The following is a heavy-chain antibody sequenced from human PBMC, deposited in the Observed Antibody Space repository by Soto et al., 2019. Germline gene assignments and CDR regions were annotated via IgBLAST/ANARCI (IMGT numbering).Heavy chain of an antibody. V-gene: IGHV3-30*18. Sequence: GGSLRLSCAASGFTFSSYGMHWVRQAPGKGLEWVAVISYDGSNKYYADSVKGRFTISRDNSKNTLYLQMNSLRAEDTAVYYCAKDRSRSSQRYGMDVWGPGTKVTVSS. CDR2: ISYDGSNK. D-gene: IGHD1-26*01. CDR1: GFTFSSYG. J-gene: IGHJ6*02. CDR3: AKDRSRSSQRYGMDV.